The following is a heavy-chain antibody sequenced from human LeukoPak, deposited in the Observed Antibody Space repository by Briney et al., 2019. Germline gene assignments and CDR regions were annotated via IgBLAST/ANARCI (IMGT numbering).Heavy chain of an antibody. J-gene: IGHJ4*02. CDR2: IWYDGSNK. D-gene: IGHD6-19*01. CDR1: GFTFSSYG. Sequence: GGSLRLSCAASGFTFSSYGMHWVRQAPGKGLEWVAVIWYDGSNKYYADSVKGRFTISRDNSKNTLYLQMNSLRAEDTAVYYCARYPTVAGTSCDYWGQGTLVTVSS. V-gene: IGHV3-33*01. CDR3: ARYPTVAGTSCDY.